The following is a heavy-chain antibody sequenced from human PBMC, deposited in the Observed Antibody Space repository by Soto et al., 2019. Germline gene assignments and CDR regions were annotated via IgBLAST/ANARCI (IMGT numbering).Heavy chain of an antibody. CDR2: MNPNSGNT. CDR1: GYTFTSYH. CDR3: ARGHIISTKNWLDP. V-gene: IGHV1-8*01. Sequence: QVQLVQSGAEVKKPGASVKVSCKGSGYTFTSYHINWVRQATGQGLEWMGWMNPNSGNTGYAQTLQGRVTXXWXTXXSTAYMELSSLRFEDTAMYYCARGHIISTKNWLDPWGQGTLVTVSS. D-gene: IGHD1-20*01. J-gene: IGHJ5*02.